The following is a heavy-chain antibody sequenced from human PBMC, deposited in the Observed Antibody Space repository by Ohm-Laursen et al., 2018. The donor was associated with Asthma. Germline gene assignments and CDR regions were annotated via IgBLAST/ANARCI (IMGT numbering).Heavy chain of an antibody. J-gene: IGHJ4*02. CDR1: GFSFSTNY. D-gene: IGHD3-10*01. CDR2: IGPSGGST. V-gene: IGHV3-23*01. Sequence: SLRLSCAASGFSFSTNYMSWVRQAPGKGLEWVAAIGPSGGSTNHAGSVKGRFTISRDNSKNTLYLQMNSLRAEDTAVYYCAKGNYYGSGRYFFDYWGQGTRVTVSS. CDR3: AKGNYYGSGRYFFDY.